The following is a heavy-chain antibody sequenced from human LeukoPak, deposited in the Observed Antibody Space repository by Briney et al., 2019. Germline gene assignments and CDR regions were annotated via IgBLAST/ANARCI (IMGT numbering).Heavy chain of an antibody. D-gene: IGHD1-1*01. Sequence: SETLSLTCTVSGYSISSGYYWGWIRPPPGKGLEWIGIIYHSGSTYYNPSLKSRVTISVDTSKNQFSLKLSSVTAADTAVYYCARGGLERHFYYYYYMDVWGKGTTVTVSS. V-gene: IGHV4-38-2*02. CDR2: IYHSGST. CDR3: ARGGLERHFYYYYYMDV. J-gene: IGHJ6*03. CDR1: GYSISSGYY.